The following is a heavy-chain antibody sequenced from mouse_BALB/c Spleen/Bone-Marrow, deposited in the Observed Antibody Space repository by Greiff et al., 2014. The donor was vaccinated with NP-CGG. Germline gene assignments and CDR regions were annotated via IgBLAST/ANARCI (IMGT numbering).Heavy chain of an antibody. V-gene: IGHV1-4*01. Sequence: VQLQQSGAELASPGASVKMSCTASGYTFNDYTIQWVKQRPGQGLEWIGYVYPGSGYANYNQKFKDKATLTADKSSSTAFMQLSSQTSEDSAVDYCARPKFFALDYWGQGTSLTVSS. J-gene: IGHJ2*02. CDR1: GYTFNDYT. CDR3: ARPKFFALDY. CDR2: VYPGSGYA.